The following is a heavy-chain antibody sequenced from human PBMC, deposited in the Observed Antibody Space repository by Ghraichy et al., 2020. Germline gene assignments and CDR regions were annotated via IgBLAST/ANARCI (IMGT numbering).Heavy chain of an antibody. J-gene: IGHJ6*02. D-gene: IGHD6-6*01. CDR2: ISGSNLYT. V-gene: IGHV3-23*01. Sequence: GGSLRLSCAASGFSFGNFAMNWVRQAPGKGLEWVASISGSNLYTYYADSVKGRFTISRDNSKNTLSLQMTSLRADDTALYFCAKGQDQLLPPNFHYYFAMDVWGQGTTVTVSS. CDR3: AKGQDQLLPPNFHYYFAMDV. CDR1: GFSFGNFA.